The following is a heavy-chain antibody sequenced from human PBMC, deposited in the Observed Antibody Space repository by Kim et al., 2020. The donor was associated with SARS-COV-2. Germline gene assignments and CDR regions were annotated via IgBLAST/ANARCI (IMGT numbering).Heavy chain of an antibody. D-gene: IGHD2-21*02. CDR3: ARDGGPYCGGDCYSTYYGMDV. J-gene: IGHJ6*02. V-gene: IGHV4-61*02. CDR1: GGSISSGSYY. CDR2: IYTSGST. Sequence: SETLSLTCTVSGGSISSGSYYWSWIRQPAGKGLEWIGRIYTSGSTNYNPSLKSRVTISVDTSKNQFSLKLSSVTAADTAVYYCARDGGPYCGGDCYSTYYGMDVWGQGTTVTVSS.